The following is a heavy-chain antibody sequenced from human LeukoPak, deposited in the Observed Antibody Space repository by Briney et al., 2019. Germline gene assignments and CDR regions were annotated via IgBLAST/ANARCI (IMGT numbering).Heavy chain of an antibody. D-gene: IGHD3-10*01. Sequence: SETLSLTCAVYGRSFSGYYWSWIRQPPGKGPEWIGEINHSGSTNYNPSLKSRVTISVDTSKNQFSLKLSSVTAADTAVYYCARHPTDYGSGSYYKRRVDWFDPWGQGTLVTVSS. V-gene: IGHV4-34*01. J-gene: IGHJ5*02. CDR1: GRSFSGYY. CDR2: INHSGST. CDR3: ARHPTDYGSGSYYKRRVDWFDP.